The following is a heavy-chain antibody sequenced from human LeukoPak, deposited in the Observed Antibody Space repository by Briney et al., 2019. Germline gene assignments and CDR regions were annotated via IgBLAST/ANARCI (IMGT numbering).Heavy chain of an antibody. Sequence: SETLSLTCTVSGGSISSYYWSWIRQPPGKGLEWIGYIYYSGSTNCNPSLKSRVTISVDTSKNQFSLKLSSVTAADTAVYYCARRHSSGYYYFDYWGQGTLVTVSS. CDR3: ARRHSSGYYYFDY. V-gene: IGHV4-59*08. D-gene: IGHD3-22*01. CDR2: IYYSGST. CDR1: GGSISSYY. J-gene: IGHJ4*02.